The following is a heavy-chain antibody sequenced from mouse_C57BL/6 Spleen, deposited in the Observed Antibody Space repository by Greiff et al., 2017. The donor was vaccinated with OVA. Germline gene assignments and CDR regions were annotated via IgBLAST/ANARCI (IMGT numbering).Heavy chain of an antibody. CDR3: AREGGSTMVFDY. CDR1: GYTFTSYW. J-gene: IGHJ2*01. Sequence: QVQLQQPGAELVKPGASVKMSCKASGYTFTSYWITWVKQRPGQGLEWIGDIYPGSGSTNYNEKFKSKATLTVDTSSSTAYMQLSSLTSEDSAVYYCAREGGSTMVFDYWGQGTTLTVSS. V-gene: IGHV1-55*01. D-gene: IGHD2-13*01. CDR2: IYPGSGST.